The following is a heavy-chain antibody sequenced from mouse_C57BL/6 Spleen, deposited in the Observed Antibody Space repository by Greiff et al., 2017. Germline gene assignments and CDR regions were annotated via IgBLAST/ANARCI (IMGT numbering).Heavy chain of an antibody. CDR2: IHPNSGST. V-gene: IGHV1-64*01. CDR1: GYTFTSYW. J-gene: IGHJ4*01. D-gene: IGHD1-1*01. CDR3: ARSDYGSSYCAMDY. Sequence: QVQLQQPGAELVKPGASVKLSCKASGYTFTSYWMHWVKQRPGQGLEWIGMIHPNSGSTNYNEKFKSKATLTVDKSSSTAYMQLSSLTSEDSAVYYCARSDYGSSYCAMDYWGRGTSVTVSS.